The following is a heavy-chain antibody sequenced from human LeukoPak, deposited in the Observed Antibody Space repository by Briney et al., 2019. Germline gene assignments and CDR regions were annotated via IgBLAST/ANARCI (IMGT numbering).Heavy chain of an antibody. J-gene: IGHJ5*02. CDR2: IYTSGST. V-gene: IGHV4-4*07. CDR1: GGSISSYY. CDR3: ASEYCSGGSCYWFDP. Sequence: PSETLSLTCTVSGGSISSYYGSWIRQPAGKGREWIGRIYTSGSTNYNPSLKSRVTMSVDTSKNQFSLRLSSVTAADTAVYYCASEYCSGGSCYWFDPWGQGTLVTVSS. D-gene: IGHD2-15*01.